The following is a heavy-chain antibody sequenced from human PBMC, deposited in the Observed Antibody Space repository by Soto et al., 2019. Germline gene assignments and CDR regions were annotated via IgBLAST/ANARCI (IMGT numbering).Heavy chain of an antibody. Sequence: PGGSLRLSCAASGFTFSSYWMHWVRQAPGKGLVWVSRINSDGSSTSYADSVKGRFTISRDNAKNTLYLQMNSLRAEDTAVYYCARRPEPYNYDSSGYYPDYWGQGTLVTVSS. CDR3: ARRPEPYNYDSSGYYPDY. J-gene: IGHJ4*02. CDR1: GFTFSSYW. D-gene: IGHD3-22*01. CDR2: INSDGSST. V-gene: IGHV3-74*01.